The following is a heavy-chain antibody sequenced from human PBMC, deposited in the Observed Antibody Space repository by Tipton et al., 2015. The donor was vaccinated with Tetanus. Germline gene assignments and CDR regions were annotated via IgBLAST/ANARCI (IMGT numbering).Heavy chain of an antibody. CDR1: GFTFSSYG. V-gene: IGHV3-30*03. J-gene: IGHJ4*02. CDR2: ISYDGSSE. Sequence: SLRLSCAASGFTFSSYGMHWVRQAPGKGLEWVAVISYDGSSEYYADSVKGRFTISRDNSKNTLFLQMSSLRPEDTALYYCARDPNSSGWYPAYFDLWGQGTLVTVPS. D-gene: IGHD6-19*01. CDR3: ARDPNSSGWYPAYFDL.